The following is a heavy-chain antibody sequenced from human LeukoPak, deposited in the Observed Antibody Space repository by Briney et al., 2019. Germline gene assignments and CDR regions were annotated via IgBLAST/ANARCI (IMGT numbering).Heavy chain of an antibody. Sequence: GGSLRLSCVVSGISLSNYGMTWVRQAPGKGLEWVSYISDRGGSTTYADSVKGRFTISRDTSLNTLFLQMNNLRADDTAVYFCAQRGVVIRGILVIGYHQEAYHYDFWGQGVLVTVSS. V-gene: IGHV3-23*01. CDR3: AQRGVVIRGILVIGYHQEAYHYDF. CDR1: GISLSNYG. CDR2: ISDRGGST. D-gene: IGHD3-10*01. J-gene: IGHJ4*02.